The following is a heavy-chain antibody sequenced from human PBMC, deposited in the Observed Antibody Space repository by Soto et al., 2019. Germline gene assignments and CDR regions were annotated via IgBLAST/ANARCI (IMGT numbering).Heavy chain of an antibody. CDR1: GDRLSSYA. V-gene: IGHV1-69*01. CDR3: AREALRYDILGDSPHESDP. CDR2: IIPIFGKA. Sequence: SSVKRSRKASGDRLSSYAISFGLNAPEQGLEWMGGIIPIFGKASYAQKFQGRVTITADESTSTAYMELSSLRSEDTAVYYCAREALRYDILGDSPHESDPLGQGTLVTVSS. D-gene: IGHD3-9*01. J-gene: IGHJ5*02.